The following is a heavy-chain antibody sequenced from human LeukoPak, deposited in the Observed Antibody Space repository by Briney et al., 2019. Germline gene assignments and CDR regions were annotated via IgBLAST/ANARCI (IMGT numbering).Heavy chain of an antibody. D-gene: IGHD3-10*01. Sequence: PGGSLRLSCAASGFTFSSYAMSWVRQAPGKGLEWVSAISGSGGSTYYADSVKGRFTISRDNSKNTLYLQMNSLRAEDTAVYYCARDSAPEYYYGSGRGYFDYWGQGTLVTVSS. CDR1: GFTFSSYA. CDR3: ARDSAPEYYYGSGRGYFDY. V-gene: IGHV3-23*01. J-gene: IGHJ4*02. CDR2: ISGSGGST.